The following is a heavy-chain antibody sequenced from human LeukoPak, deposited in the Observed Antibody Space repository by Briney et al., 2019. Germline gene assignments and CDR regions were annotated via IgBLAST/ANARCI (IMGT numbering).Heavy chain of an antibody. CDR1: GFTISSNY. CDR2: IFSGGST. D-gene: IGHD6-13*01. Sequence: GGSLRLSCAASGFTISSNYMSWVRQAPGKGLEWVSVIFSGGSTYYADSVKGRFTISRDNSKNTLFLQMNSLRAEDTAVYYCARGYTNTWYCFHSWGQGTLVTVSS. V-gene: IGHV3-66*01. J-gene: IGHJ4*02. CDR3: ARGYTNTWYCFHS.